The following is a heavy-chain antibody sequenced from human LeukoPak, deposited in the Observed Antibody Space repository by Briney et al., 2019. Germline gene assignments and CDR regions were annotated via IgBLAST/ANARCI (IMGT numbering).Heavy chain of an antibody. Sequence: PGGSLRLSCAASGFTFSSYAMHWVRQAPGKGLEWVAVISYDGSNKYYADSVKGRFTISRDNSKNTLYLQMNSLRAEDTAVYYCARGGITIWPPGGYWGQGTLVTVSS. CDR2: ISYDGSNK. D-gene: IGHD3-9*01. V-gene: IGHV3-30*04. CDR1: GFTFSSYA. CDR3: ARGGITIWPPGGY. J-gene: IGHJ4*02.